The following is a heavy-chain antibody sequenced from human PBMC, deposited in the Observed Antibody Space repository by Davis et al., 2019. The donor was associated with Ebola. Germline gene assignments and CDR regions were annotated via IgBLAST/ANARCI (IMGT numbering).Heavy chain of an antibody. J-gene: IGHJ5*02. CDR1: GFTFDDYA. CDR2: ISWNSGSI. V-gene: IGHV3-9*01. CDR3: ARPYCSSTSCYSNWFDP. Sequence: GGSLRLSCAASGFTFDDYAMHWVRQAPGKGLEWVSGISWNSGSIGYADSVKGRFTISRDNAKNSLYLQMNSLRAEDTAVYYCARPYCSSTSCYSNWFDPWGQGTLVTVSS. D-gene: IGHD2-2*01.